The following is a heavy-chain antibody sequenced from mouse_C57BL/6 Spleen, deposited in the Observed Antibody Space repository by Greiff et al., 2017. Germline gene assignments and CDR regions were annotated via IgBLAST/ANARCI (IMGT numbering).Heavy chain of an antibody. CDR2: ISYDGSN. Sequence: LQESGPGFVQPSQSLSLTCSVTGYSITSGYYWNWIRLFPGNQLEWMGYISYDGSNNYNPSPNNRISITRYTSKDQFLRKLNSVTTEDTATYYCARYRDRGYCSTYFDYWGQGTTRTVSS. D-gene: IGHD1-1*01. CDR1: GYSITSGYY. V-gene: IGHV3-6*01. CDR3: ARYRDRGYCSTYFDY. J-gene: IGHJ2*01.